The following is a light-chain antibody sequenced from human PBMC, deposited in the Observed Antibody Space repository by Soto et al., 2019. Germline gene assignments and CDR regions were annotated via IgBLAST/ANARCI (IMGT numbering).Light chain of an antibody. CDR3: QQYDNWPHT. CDR2: YAS. J-gene: IGKJ2*01. CDR1: QNLSRN. Sequence: EMVMTQSPATLSVSPGERATLSCRASQNLSRNLAWYQQQPGQAPRLLIYYASTRATGIPDRFSGSGSGTDFPLTISSLQSEDSAVYYCQQYDNWPHTFGQGTKLEIK. V-gene: IGKV3-15*01.